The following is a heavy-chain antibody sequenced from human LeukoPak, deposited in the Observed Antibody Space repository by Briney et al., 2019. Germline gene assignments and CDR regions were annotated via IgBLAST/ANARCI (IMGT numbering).Heavy chain of an antibody. CDR1: GFTFSYYW. D-gene: IGHD3-22*01. CDR2: INSDGSGT. V-gene: IGHV3-74*01. Sequence: GGSLRLSCAASGFTFSYYWMYWVRQAPGKGLVWVSRINSDGSGTTYAGSVKGRFTISRDNAKNTLFLQMNSLRAEDTAVYYCARAPSEIGGYYPEYFRHWGQGTLVTVSS. J-gene: IGHJ1*01. CDR3: ARAPSEIGGYYPEYFRH.